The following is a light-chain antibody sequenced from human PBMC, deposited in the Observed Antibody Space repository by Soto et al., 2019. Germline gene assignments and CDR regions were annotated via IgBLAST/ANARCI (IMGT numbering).Light chain of an antibody. J-gene: IGKJ4*01. Sequence: IQLTQSPSSLSASVGDRVTITCRASQGIGSYLAWYQQKPGEAPKLLIFAASTLQSGVPSRFSGSGSGTDFTLTISSLQAEDFATDDCQQLSTYPSTFGGGTKVDIK. CDR1: QGIGSY. CDR3: QQLSTYPST. CDR2: AAS. V-gene: IGKV1-9*01.